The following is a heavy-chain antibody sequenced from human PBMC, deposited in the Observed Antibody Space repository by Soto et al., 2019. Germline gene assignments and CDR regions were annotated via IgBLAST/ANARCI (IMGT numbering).Heavy chain of an antibody. Sequence: QVQLVESGGGVVQPGRSLRLSCAASGSTFSTYAMHWVRQAPGKGLEWVAIISSDGYSKYYADFVKGRFTISRDNSKNTLYLQMNSLRAEDTAVFYCAREVYDFWSGFPGYWGQGTLVTVSS. V-gene: IGHV3-30-3*01. J-gene: IGHJ4*02. CDR3: AREVYDFWSGFPGY. CDR2: ISSDGYSK. CDR1: GSTFSTYA. D-gene: IGHD3-3*01.